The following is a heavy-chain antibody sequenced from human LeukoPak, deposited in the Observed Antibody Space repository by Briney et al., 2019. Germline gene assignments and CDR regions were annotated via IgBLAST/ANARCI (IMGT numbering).Heavy chain of an antibody. CDR1: GFSFRRYD. Sequence: GTSLRLSCAASGFSFRRYDMHWVRQAPGKGLEWVAATSYDGTSELYADFVKGRFSISRDNSRNTLYLQMNTLRPEDTAVYYCAKEEVPNDYWGQGTLVTVSS. J-gene: IGHJ4*02. CDR3: AKEEVPNDY. V-gene: IGHV3-30*04. CDR2: TSYDGTSE. D-gene: IGHD2-2*01.